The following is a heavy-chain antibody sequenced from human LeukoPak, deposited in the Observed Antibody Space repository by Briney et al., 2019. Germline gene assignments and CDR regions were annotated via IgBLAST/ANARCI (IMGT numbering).Heavy chain of an antibody. J-gene: IGHJ4*02. D-gene: IGHD2-15*01. CDR1: GGSISSSNYC. CDR2: ICYSGST. CDR3: AGSGRGYCSGGSCYMYDY. Sequence: PSETLFLTCTVSGGSISSSNYCWGWIRQPPGKGLEWIATICYSGSTYYNPSLKSRVTISVDTSRDQFSLRLRSVTAADTAVYYCAGSGRGYCSGGSCYMYDYWGQGTLVTVSS. V-gene: IGHV4-39*07.